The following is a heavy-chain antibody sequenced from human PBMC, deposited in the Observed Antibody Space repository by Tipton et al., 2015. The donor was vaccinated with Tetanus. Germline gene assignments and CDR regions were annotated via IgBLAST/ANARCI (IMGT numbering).Heavy chain of an antibody. CDR2: ISGSGGST. CDR3: AKGTRAFFYYYYGMDV. D-gene: IGHD2-15*01. V-gene: IGHV3-23*01. Sequence: GSLRLSCAASGFTFSSYAMSWVRQAPGKGLEWVSAISGSGGSTYYADSVKGRFTISRDNSKNTLYLQMNSLRAEDTAVYYCAKGTRAFFYYYYGMDVWGQGTTVTVSS. CDR1: GFTFSSYA. J-gene: IGHJ6*02.